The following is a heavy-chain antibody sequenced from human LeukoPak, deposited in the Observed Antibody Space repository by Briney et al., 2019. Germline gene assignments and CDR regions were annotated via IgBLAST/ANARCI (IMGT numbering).Heavy chain of an antibody. CDR2: INDGDDGP. CDR1: GFTFSHYA. J-gene: IGHJ4*02. Sequence: GGSLRLSCTASGFTFSHYAMIWVRQTPGKGLEWVSAINDGDDGPYYADSVKGRSTISRDKSKNTLFLQMNNLRAVDTALYYCTRSLNYFTSGTSRRDFDSWGQGTLVTVSS. CDR3: TRSLNYFTSGTSRRDFDS. D-gene: IGHD3-10*01. V-gene: IGHV3-23*01.